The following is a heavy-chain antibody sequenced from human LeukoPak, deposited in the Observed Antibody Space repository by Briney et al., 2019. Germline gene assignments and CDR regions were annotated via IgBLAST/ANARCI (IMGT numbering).Heavy chain of an antibody. CDR2: ITYSGST. Sequence: SETLSLTCTVSVGSFSRSHWSWIRQPPGKGLEWIGYITYSGSTHYNPSLKSRVTISVDTSKNQFSLKLTSVTTADTAMYYCARLVRDGTSGNFYSGENWFSPFSQGTLVTVSS. V-gene: IGHV4-59*08. D-gene: IGHD3-10*01. J-gene: IGHJ5*02. CDR3: ARLVRDGTSGNFYSGENWFSP. CDR1: VGSFSRSH.